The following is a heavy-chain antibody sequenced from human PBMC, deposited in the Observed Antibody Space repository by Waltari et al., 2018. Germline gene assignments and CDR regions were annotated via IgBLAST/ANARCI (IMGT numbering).Heavy chain of an antibody. V-gene: IGHV4-4*02. D-gene: IGHD2-21*01. J-gene: IGHJ4*02. CDR3: ARTICGGDCYSVGSFDY. Sequence: QVQLQESGPGLVKPSGTLSLTCAVSGGSISSSNWWSWVRQPPGKGLEWIGEIYHSGSTNYNPSRKRRVTRSVDKSKNQFSLKLSSVTAADTAVYYCARTICGGDCYSVGSFDYWGQGTLVTVSS. CDR1: GGSISSSNW. CDR2: IYHSGST.